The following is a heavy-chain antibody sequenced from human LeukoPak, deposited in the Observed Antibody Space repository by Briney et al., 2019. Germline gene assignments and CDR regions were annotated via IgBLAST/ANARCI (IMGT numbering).Heavy chain of an antibody. CDR3: ARDRDREGYCSGGSCYSYAFDI. Sequence: GVSLRLSCAASGFTFSIYSMNWLGQAPGKGREGCSSIISSSSYIYYADSVKGRFTIARDNAKNSLYLQMNSLRAEDTAVYYCARDRDREGYCSGGSCYSYAFDIWGQGTMVTVSS. D-gene: IGHD2-15*01. J-gene: IGHJ3*02. V-gene: IGHV3-21*01. CDR1: GFTFSIYS. CDR2: IISSSSYI.